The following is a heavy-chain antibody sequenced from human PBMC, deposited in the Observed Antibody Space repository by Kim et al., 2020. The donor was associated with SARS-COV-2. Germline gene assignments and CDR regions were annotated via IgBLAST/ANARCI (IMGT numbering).Heavy chain of an antibody. CDR2: IYYSGST. CDR1: GGSISSGGYY. CDR3: ARAPTVYFGVVIHFDY. D-gene: IGHD3-3*01. Sequence: SETLSLTCTVSGGSISSGGYYWSWIRQHPGKGLEWIGYIYYSGSTYYNPSLKSRVTISVDTSKNQFSLKLSSVTAADTAVYYCARAPTVYFGVVIHFDYWGQGTLVTVSS. J-gene: IGHJ4*02. V-gene: IGHV4-31*03.